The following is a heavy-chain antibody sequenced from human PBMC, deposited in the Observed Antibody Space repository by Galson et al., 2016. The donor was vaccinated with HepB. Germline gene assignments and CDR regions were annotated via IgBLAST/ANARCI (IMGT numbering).Heavy chain of an antibody. CDR1: GGSISSGDSY. J-gene: IGHJ3*02. CDR3: ARAYGDYEADAFDI. CDR2: IYHTGRT. Sequence: TLSLTCTVSGGSISSGDSYWSWLHQPPGKGLEWIGFIYHTGRTYYNPSLKTRVTISVDVSNDQFSLNLSSATAADTAIYYCARAYGDYEADAFDIWGLGAMVTVSA. V-gene: IGHV4-30-4*01. D-gene: IGHD4-17*01.